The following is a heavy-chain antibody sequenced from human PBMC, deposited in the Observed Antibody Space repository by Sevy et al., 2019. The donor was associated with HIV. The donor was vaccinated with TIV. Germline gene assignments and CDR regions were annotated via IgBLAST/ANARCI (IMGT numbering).Heavy chain of an antibody. CDR3: ARLTTQPTSDLYGLDV. CDR2: INSDSGVT. Sequence: ASVKVSCKASGYIFTDYYIHWVRQAPGQGLEWMAWINSDSGVTNYAQRFQGEVTMTRDPSLSTAYLELTNLKSNDTAIYYCARLTTQPTSDLYGLDVWGQGTTVTVSS. CDR1: GYIFTDYY. V-gene: IGHV1-2*02. D-gene: IGHD4-17*01. J-gene: IGHJ6*02.